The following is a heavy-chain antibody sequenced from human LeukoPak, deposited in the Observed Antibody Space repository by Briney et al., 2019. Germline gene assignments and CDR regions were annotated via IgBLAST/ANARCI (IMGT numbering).Heavy chain of an antibody. Sequence: ASVKVSCKASGYTFTNYGVSWVRQAPGQGLKWMAWISAYNGNTNYAQNLQGRVTITTDESTSTAYMELSSLRSEDTAVYYCARLSLYGSEDWFDPWGQGTLVTVSS. J-gene: IGHJ5*02. D-gene: IGHD3-10*01. V-gene: IGHV1-18*01. CDR2: ISAYNGNT. CDR3: ARLSLYGSEDWFDP. CDR1: GYTFTNYG.